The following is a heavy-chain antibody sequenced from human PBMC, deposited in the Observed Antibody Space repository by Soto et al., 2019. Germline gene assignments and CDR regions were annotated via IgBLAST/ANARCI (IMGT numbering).Heavy chain of an antibody. D-gene: IGHD2-15*01. CDR2: INSDGSST. J-gene: IGHJ5*02. CDR1: GFTFSSYG. CDR3: ARDRSEDIVVVVAMNWFDP. V-gene: IGHV3-74*01. Sequence: LRRSCAVTGFTFSSYGMHWVRQPPGKGLAWVSTINSDGSSTSYADSVKGRFTITRDNAKNTLYLQMNSLRAEDTAVYYCARDRSEDIVVVVAMNWFDPWGQGTLVTVSS.